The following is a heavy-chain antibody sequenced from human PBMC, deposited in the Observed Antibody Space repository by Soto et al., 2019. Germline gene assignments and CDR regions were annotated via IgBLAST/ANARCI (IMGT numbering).Heavy chain of an antibody. CDR2: IYYSGST. Sequence: SETLSLTCTVSGGSISSYYWSWIRQPPGKGLEWIGYIYYSGSTNYNPSLKSRVTISVDTSKNQFSLKLSSVTAADTAVYYCARRTRIAAAGTYYYYYGMDVWGQGTTVTVSS. CDR3: ARRTRIAAAGTYYYYYGMDV. CDR1: GGSISSYY. D-gene: IGHD6-13*01. V-gene: IGHV4-59*08. J-gene: IGHJ6*02.